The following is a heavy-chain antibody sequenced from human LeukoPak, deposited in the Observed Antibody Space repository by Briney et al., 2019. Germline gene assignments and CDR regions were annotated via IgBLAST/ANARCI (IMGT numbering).Heavy chain of an antibody. CDR2: IQAKAYGGAT. Sequence: GGSLRLSCSTSGFTFGDYAMSWVRQAPGKGLEWVGFIQAKAYGGATKYAASVNGRFSISRDDSQSIANLQMNDLKTEDTAVYYCTRAPHPGCSSSGCYLDYWGQGTLVTVSS. J-gene: IGHJ4*02. CDR3: TRAPHPGCSSSGCYLDY. CDR1: GFTFGDYA. D-gene: IGHD2-2*01. V-gene: IGHV3-49*04.